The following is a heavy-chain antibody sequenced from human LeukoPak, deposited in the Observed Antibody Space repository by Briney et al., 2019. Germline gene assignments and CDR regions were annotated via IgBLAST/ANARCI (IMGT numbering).Heavy chain of an antibody. CDR1: GGSISRSSHY. V-gene: IGHV4-39*07. CDR3: ARDRVTDSGLDAFNI. Sequence: RASETLSLTCTVSGGSISRSSHYWGWIRQPPGKGLEWIGSIYYSGSTYYNPSLKSRVTISVDTSKNQFSLELSSVTTADTAVYYCARDRVTDSGLDAFNIWGQGTMITVSS. CDR2: IYYSGST. J-gene: IGHJ3*02. D-gene: IGHD3-10*01.